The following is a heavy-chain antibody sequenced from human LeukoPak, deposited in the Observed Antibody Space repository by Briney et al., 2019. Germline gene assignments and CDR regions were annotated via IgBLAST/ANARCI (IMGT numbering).Heavy chain of an antibody. CDR2: IRDSGEA. J-gene: IGHJ5*02. CDR3: ARDRAANQDWVEFDP. Sequence: GGSLRLSCAASGFTFSSFEMNWVRQAPGKGLEWVGLIRDSGEAFYADFARGRFTISRDESENTLYLQMNSLRVEDTAVYFCARDRAANQDWVEFDPWGQGTPVIVSS. CDR1: GFTFSSFE. D-gene: IGHD3/OR15-3a*01. V-gene: IGHV3-66*03.